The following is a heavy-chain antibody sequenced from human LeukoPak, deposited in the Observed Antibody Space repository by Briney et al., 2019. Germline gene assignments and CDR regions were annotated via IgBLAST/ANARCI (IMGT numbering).Heavy chain of an antibody. J-gene: IGHJ4*02. D-gene: IGHD1-1*01. V-gene: IGHV3-66*01. CDR2: IYTST. CDR3: ARSSGPKYYFDY. CDR1: GFTVSSNY. Sequence: GGSLRLSCAASGFTVSSNYMSWVRQAPGRGLEWVSLIYTSTYYADSVQGRFTISRDNSKNTLYLQMNSLRAEDTAVYYCARSSGPKYYFDYWGQGTLVTVSS.